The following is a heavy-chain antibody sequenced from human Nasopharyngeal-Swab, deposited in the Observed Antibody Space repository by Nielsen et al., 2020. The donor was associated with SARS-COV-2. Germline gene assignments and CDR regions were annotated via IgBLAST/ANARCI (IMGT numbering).Heavy chain of an antibody. Sequence: GESLKISCAVSGFTFSAYALSWVRQAPGEGLEWVSGISVSGGNTYYADSVAGRFTISRDNSNSRLFLQINSLRAKDTAVYYCARASWGLSVFDRWGQGTLVTVSS. CDR1: GFTFSAYA. D-gene: IGHD3-16*01. V-gene: IGHV3-23*01. CDR2: ISVSGGNT. J-gene: IGHJ4*02. CDR3: ARASWGLSVFDR.